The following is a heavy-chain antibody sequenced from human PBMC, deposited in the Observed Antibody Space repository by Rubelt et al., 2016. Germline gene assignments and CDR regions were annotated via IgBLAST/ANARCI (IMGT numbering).Heavy chain of an antibody. J-gene: IGHJ5*02. CDR3: AKNSRRELPVDP. V-gene: IGHV3-74*01. D-gene: IGHD1-7*01. CDR2: INSDGSST. Sequence: QVPGKGLVWVSRINSDGSSTSYVDSVKGRFTISRDNAKNTLYLQMNSLRDEDTALYYCAKNSRRELPVDPWGQGTLVTVSS.